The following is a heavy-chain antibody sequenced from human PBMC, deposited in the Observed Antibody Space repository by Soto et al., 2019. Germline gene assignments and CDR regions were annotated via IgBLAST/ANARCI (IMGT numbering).Heavy chain of an antibody. CDR1: GFTFGFYA. V-gene: IGHV3-23*01. CDR2: ISGGGANT. D-gene: IGHD6-19*01. Sequence: EVQLFDSGGGLVQPGGSLRLSCAASGFTFGFYAMTWVRRAPGKGLEWVSAISGGGANTYYADSVKGRFTISRDDSKKILYLQMNSLRAEDTAIYYCARRIAMAGIEDHWGQGTLVTVSS. J-gene: IGHJ4*02. CDR3: ARRIAMAGIEDH.